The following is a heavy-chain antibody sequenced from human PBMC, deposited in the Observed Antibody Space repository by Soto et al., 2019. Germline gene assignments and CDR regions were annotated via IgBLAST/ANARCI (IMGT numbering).Heavy chain of an antibody. J-gene: IGHJ4*02. V-gene: IGHV3-21*01. CDR2: ISSSSSYI. Sequence: GGSLRLSCAASGLRFRSLCLSCVRQAPGRGLEWVSSISSSSSYIYYADSVKGRFTISRDNAKNSLYLQMNSLRAEDTAVYYCARDPSYGSTDYWGQGT. CDR3: ARDPSYGSTDY. D-gene: IGHD5-18*01. CDR1: GLRFRSLC.